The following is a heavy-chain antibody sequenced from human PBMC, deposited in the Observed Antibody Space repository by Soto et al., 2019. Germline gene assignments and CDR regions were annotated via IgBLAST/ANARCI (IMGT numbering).Heavy chain of an antibody. J-gene: IGHJ3*01. CDR1: GFTFSSSE. D-gene: IGHD1-26*01. CDR2: IHPSGQPI. CDR3: ARRASR. V-gene: IGHV3-48*03. Sequence: EVQLVESGGGLVQPGGSLRLSCAVSGFTFSSSEMYWVRQAPGKGLEWISYIHPSGQPIFYADSVKGRFTISRDNANNSLLLQMNSLRAEDTAVYYCARRASRWGQWTMVTVSS.